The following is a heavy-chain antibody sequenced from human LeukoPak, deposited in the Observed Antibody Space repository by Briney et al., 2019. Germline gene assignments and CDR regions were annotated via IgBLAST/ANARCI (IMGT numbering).Heavy chain of an antibody. V-gene: IGHV3-23*01. D-gene: IGHD1-26*01. Sequence: GGSLRLSCAASGFSFSSYGMSWVRQAPGKGLEWVSGISGSGGITYSADSVKSRFTISRENPKNTLYLQMNSLRAEDTALYYCAKDTGGATTYYFDYWGQGTLVTVSS. CDR3: AKDTGGATTYYFDY. J-gene: IGHJ4*02. CDR1: GFSFSSYG. CDR2: ISGSGGIT.